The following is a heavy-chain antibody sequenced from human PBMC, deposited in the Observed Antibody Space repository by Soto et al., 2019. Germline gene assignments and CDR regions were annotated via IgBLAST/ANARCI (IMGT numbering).Heavy chain of an antibody. CDR2: LYSGGNT. Sequence: DVQLVESGGGLVQPGGSLRLSCAASGFTVSSNYMSWIRQAPGKGLEWVSSLYSGGNTFYADSVKGRFTISRDTSKNTLYLQMDSLRAEDTAVYYCARDRDSSSWFSYWGQGTLVTVSS. CDR1: GFTVSSNY. J-gene: IGHJ4*02. D-gene: IGHD6-13*01. CDR3: ARDRDSSSWFSY. V-gene: IGHV3-66*01.